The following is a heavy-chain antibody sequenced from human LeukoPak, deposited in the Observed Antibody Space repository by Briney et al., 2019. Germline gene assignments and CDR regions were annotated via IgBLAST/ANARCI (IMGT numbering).Heavy chain of an antibody. J-gene: IGHJ1*01. V-gene: IGHV1-2*02. CDR1: GYTFTGYY. CDR2: INPNSGGT. CDR3: ARVVRLDSADMVRGVIITSFEPEH. Sequence: GASVKVSCKASGYTFTGYYMHWVRQAPGQGLEWMGWINPNSGGTNYAQKFQGRVTMTRDTSISTAYMELSRLRSDDTAVYYCARVVRLDSADMVRGVIITSFEPEHWGQGTLVTVSS. D-gene: IGHD3-10*01.